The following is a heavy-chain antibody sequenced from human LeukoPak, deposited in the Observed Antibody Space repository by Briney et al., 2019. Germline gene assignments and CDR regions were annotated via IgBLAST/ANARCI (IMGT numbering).Heavy chain of an antibody. CDR1: GFTFSTYE. CDR3: ASPQYYLDY. Sequence: GGSLRLSCAASGFTFSTYEMNWVRQAPGKGLEWVSHISSSGSTTYYADSVKGRFTISRDNAKNSLYLQMNSLRAEDTAVYYCASPQYYLDYWGRGTLVTVSS. CDR2: ISSSGSTT. J-gene: IGHJ4*02. D-gene: IGHD5-24*01. V-gene: IGHV3-48*03.